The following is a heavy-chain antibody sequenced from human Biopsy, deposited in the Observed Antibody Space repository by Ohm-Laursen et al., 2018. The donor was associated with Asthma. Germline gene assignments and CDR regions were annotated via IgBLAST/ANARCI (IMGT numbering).Heavy chain of an antibody. CDR3: GIVVAANPFQGDC. J-gene: IGHJ4*02. Sequence: SLRLSCSASGFIFSNYALHWVRQALGKGLEWVAVISYDGSITHYADSVKGRSTISRDNSKNTVYLDISSLRIEDTAVFYCGIVVAANPFQGDCWGQGTLVTVSS. D-gene: IGHD2-15*01. CDR2: ISYDGSIT. CDR1: GFIFSNYA. V-gene: IGHV3-30*04.